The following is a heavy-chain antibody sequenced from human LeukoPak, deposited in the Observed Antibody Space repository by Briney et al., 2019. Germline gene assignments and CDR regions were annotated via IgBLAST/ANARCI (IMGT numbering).Heavy chain of an antibody. D-gene: IGHD3-9*01. CDR1: GGSFSGYY. Sequence: SETLSLTCAVYGGSFSGYYWSWIRQPPGKGLEWIGEINHSGSTNYNPSLKSRVTISVDTSKNQFSLRLSSVTAADTAVYYCAGGGVRYFDWLPFDYWGQGTLVTVSS. CDR2: INHSGST. CDR3: AGGGVRYFDWLPFDY. V-gene: IGHV4-34*01. J-gene: IGHJ4*02.